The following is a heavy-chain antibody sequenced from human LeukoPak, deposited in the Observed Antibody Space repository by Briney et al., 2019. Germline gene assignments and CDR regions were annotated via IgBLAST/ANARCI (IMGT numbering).Heavy chain of an antibody. CDR3: TTYYYDSSGYYSEYFQH. V-gene: IGHV3-15*01. CDR1: GLTFSSAW. D-gene: IGHD3-22*01. Sequence: PGGSLRLSCAASGLTFSSAWMTWVRQAPGKGLEWVGRLKSKSERGATDYAAPVKGRFTISRDDSKNTLYLQMNSLKTEDTAVYYCTTYYYDSSGYYSEYFQHWGQGTLVTVSS. J-gene: IGHJ1*01. CDR2: LKSKSERGAT.